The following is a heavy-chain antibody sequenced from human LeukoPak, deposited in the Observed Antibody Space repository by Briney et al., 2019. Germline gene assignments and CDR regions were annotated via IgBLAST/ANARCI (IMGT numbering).Heavy chain of an antibody. CDR3: ARGSGSFSGGFDY. J-gene: IGHJ4*02. CDR1: GFTFSYFG. Sequence: GGSLRLSCAASGFTFSYFGMHWVRQAPGKGLEWVAVIWYDGSHKFYIDSVKGRFTISRDNSKNTLYLQMNSLRAEDTAVYYCARGSGSFSGGFDYWGQGTLVTVSS. D-gene: IGHD1-26*01. V-gene: IGHV3-33*01. CDR2: IWYDGSHK.